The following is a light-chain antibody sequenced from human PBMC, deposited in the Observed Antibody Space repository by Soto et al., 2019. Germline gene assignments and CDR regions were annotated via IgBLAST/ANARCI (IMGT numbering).Light chain of an antibody. Sequence: QSVLTQPASVSGSPGQSITISCTGTSSDVGGYNYVSWYQQHPGKAPKLIIYEVSNRPSGVSNRFSGSKSGNTASLTISGLQAEDEADYYCSSYTSSLTRVVFGGGTQLTVL. V-gene: IGLV2-14*01. CDR2: EVS. CDR1: SSDVGGYNY. J-gene: IGLJ2*01. CDR3: SSYTSSLTRVV.